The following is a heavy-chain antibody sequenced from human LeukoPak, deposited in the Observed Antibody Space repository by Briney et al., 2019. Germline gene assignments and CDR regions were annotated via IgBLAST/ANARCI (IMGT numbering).Heavy chain of an antibody. Sequence: GGSLRLSCAASGFTFSYYEMNWVRQAPGKGLEWVSSISSSSSYIYYADSVKGRFTISRDNAKNSLYLQMNSPRAEDTAVYYCARDRYSYPHLFDYWGQGTLVTVSS. CDR1: GFTFSYYE. J-gene: IGHJ4*02. D-gene: IGHD5-18*01. CDR2: ISSSSSYI. V-gene: IGHV3-21*01. CDR3: ARDRYSYPHLFDY.